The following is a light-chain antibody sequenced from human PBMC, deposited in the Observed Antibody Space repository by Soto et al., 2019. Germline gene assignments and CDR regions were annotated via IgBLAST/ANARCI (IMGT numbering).Light chain of an antibody. CDR1: QRVSTF. Sequence: ELVLTQSPGTLSLSPGDRATLSCRASQRVSTFLAWYQQRPGQAPRLLISEASNRATGIPARFSGSGSGTDFTLTISSLEPEDFAVYYCQQSHNWPRTFGQGTKVDI. J-gene: IGKJ1*01. CDR2: EAS. V-gene: IGKV3-11*01. CDR3: QQSHNWPRT.